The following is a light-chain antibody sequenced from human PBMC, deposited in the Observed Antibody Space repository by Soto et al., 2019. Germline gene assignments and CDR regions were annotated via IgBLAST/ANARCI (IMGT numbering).Light chain of an antibody. CDR3: QQRDKWPRT. CDR1: QSVGSY. CDR2: GAS. J-gene: IGKJ2*01. Sequence: EIVLTQSPATLSLSPGERATLSCRASQSVGSYLAWYQHKPGQAPRLLIYGASNRATDIPGRFSGRGSGTDFTLTISSLESGNSAVYYCQQRDKWPRTFGQGTKLEIK. V-gene: IGKV3-11*01.